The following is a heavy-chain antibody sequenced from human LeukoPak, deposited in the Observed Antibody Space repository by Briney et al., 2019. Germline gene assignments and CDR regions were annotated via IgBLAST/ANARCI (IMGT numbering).Heavy chain of an antibody. CDR2: INSDGSST. CDR3: ARVIAVAGNYYFDY. J-gene: IGHJ4*02. V-gene: IGHV3-74*01. D-gene: IGHD6-19*01. Sequence: GGSLRLSCAASGFTFSSYWMHWVRQAPGKGLVWVSRINSDGSSTSYADSVKGRFTISRDNAKNTLYLQMNSLRAEDTAVYYCARVIAVAGNYYFDYWGQGTLVTVSS. CDR1: GFTFSSYW.